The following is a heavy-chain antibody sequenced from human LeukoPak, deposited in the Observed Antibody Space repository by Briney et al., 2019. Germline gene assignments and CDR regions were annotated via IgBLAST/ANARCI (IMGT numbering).Heavy chain of an antibody. J-gene: IGHJ4*02. CDR3: ARDGPLLYDSSGYYYAGYFDY. CDR2: ISYDGSNK. V-gene: IGHV3-30-3*01. Sequence: GRSLRLSCAASGFTFSSYAMHWVRQAPGKGLEWVAVISYDGSNKYYADSVKGRFTISRDNSKNTLYLQMNSLRAEDTAVYYCARDGPLLYDSSGYYYAGYFDYWGQGTLVTVSS. D-gene: IGHD3-22*01. CDR1: GFTFSSYA.